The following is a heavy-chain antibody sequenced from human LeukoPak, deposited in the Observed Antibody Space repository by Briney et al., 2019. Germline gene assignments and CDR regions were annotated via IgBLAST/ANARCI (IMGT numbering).Heavy chain of an antibody. CDR2: IEQDGSEK. D-gene: IGHD3-10*01. CDR3: ARVRDYYDKWFDP. V-gene: IGHV3-7*01. CDR1: GFTFSSYW. Sequence: GGSLRLSCAASGFTFSSYWMTWVRQAPGKGLEWVANIEQDGSEKYYVDSVKGRFTISRDNAKNSLYLQMNSLRAEDTAVYYCARVRDYYDKWFDPWGQGTLVTVSS. J-gene: IGHJ5*02.